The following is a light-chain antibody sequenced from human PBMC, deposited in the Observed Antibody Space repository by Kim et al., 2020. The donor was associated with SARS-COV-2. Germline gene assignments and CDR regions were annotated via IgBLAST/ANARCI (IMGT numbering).Light chain of an antibody. CDR3: CSFAGTAYV. V-gene: IGLV2-11*01. CDR2: DVT. CDR1: SSDVGAYNY. J-gene: IGLJ1*01. Sequence: QSALTQPRSVSGSPGQSVTISCTGTSSDVGAYNYVSWYQHHPGTAPKLMIYDVTMRPSGVPDRFSGSKSGNTASLTISGLQAEDEADYCCCSFAGTAYVFGIGTKVTVL.